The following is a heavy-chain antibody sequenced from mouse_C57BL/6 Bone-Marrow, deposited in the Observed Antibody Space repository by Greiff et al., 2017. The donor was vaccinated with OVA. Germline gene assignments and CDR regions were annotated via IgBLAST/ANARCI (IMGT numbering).Heavy chain of an antibody. CDR2: IRSKSNNYAT. CDR1: GFSFNTYA. Sequence: DVQLVESGGGLVQPKGSLKLSCAASGFSFNTYAMNWVRQAPGKGLEWVARIRSKSNNYATYYADSVKDRFTISRDDSESMLYLQMNNLKTEDTAMYYCVRQYGSSYDYAMDYWGQGTSVTVSS. CDR3: VRQYGSSYDYAMDY. D-gene: IGHD1-1*01. J-gene: IGHJ4*01. V-gene: IGHV10-1*01.